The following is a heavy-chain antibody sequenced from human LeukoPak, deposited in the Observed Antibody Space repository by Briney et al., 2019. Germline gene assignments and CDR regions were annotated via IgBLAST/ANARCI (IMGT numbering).Heavy chain of an antibody. CDR2: LSDAGVRI. J-gene: IGHJ4*02. Sequence: GGSLRLSCIASGFAFRNYGMSWVRQAPGKGLEWVSGLSDAGVRIFYSDSVKGRFTISRDNSKNTLYLQMDSLRAEDTAVYYCANTHCDSSPIVWNFWGQGTLVTVSS. V-gene: IGHV3-23*01. CDR3: ANTHCDSSPIVWNF. CDR1: GFAFRNYG. D-gene: IGHD6-6*01.